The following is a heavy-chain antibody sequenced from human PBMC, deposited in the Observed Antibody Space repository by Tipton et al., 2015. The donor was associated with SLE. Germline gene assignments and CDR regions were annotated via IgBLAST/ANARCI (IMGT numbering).Heavy chain of an antibody. CDR2: IYYSGST. V-gene: IGHV4-39*07. D-gene: IGHD6-25*01. J-gene: IGHJ5*02. CDR1: GGSISSSSYY. Sequence: TLSLTCTVSGGSISSSSYYWGWIRQPPGKGLEWIGSIYYSGSTNYNPSLKSRVTISVDTSKNQFSLKLSSVTAADTAVYYCARDRVYSSGIDPWGQGTLVTVSS. CDR3: ARDRVYSSGIDP.